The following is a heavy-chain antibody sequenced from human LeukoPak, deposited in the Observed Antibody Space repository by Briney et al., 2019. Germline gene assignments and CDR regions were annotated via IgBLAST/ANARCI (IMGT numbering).Heavy chain of an antibody. CDR1: GGSFSGYY. CDR2: INHSGST. J-gene: IGHJ4*02. D-gene: IGHD3-10*01. CDR3: ARERGDYGSGSPIVAFDY. Sequence: SETLSLTCAVYGGSFSGYYWSWIRQPPGKGLEWIGEINHSGSTNYNPSLKSRVTISVDTSKNQFSLKLSSVTAADTAVYYCARERGDYGSGSPIVAFDYWGQGTLVTVSS. V-gene: IGHV4-34*01.